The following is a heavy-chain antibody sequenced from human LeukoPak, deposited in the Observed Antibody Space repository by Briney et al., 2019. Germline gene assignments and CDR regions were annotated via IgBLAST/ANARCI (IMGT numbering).Heavy chain of an antibody. V-gene: IGHV1-24*01. CDR1: GYTLTELS. CDR3: ARDEGATTPEPLFDY. Sequence: ASVKVSCKVSGYTLTELSMHWVRQAPGKGLEWMGGFDPEDGETIYAQKFQGRVTMTEDTSTDTAYMELSSLRSEDTAVYYCARDEGATTPEPLFDYWGQGTLVTVSS. CDR2: FDPEDGET. D-gene: IGHD1-26*01. J-gene: IGHJ4*02.